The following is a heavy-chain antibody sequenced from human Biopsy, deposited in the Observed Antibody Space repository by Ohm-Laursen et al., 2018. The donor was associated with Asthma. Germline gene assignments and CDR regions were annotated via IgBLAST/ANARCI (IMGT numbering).Heavy chain of an antibody. D-gene: IGHD6-13*01. CDR3: VRGSSSWHHGPFHYYYGLDV. V-gene: IGHV4-39*01. J-gene: IGHJ6*02. CDR2: IYYSGTT. Sequence: TLSLTCRLSSGSGGYMRSGNYYWGWIRQPPGKGLEWIGSIYYSGTTYYSPSLKSRVTISVDTSKNQFSLILSSVTAADTAVYYCVRGSSSWHHGPFHYYYGLDVWGQGTTATVSS. CDR1: GGYMRSGNYY.